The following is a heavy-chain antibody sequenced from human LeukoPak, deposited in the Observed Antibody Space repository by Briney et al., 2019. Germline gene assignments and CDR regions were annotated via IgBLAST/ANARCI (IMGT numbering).Heavy chain of an antibody. D-gene: IGHD2-15*01. CDR2: ISYDGSNK. Sequence: GGSLRLSCAASGFTFSAYAMHWVRQAPGKGLEWVAVISYDGSNKCYADSVKGRFTISRDNSKNTLYLQMNSLRAEDTAVYYCARDLDRGYCSGGSCYSFGYWGQGTLVTVSS. J-gene: IGHJ4*02. CDR3: ARDLDRGYCSGGSCYSFGY. CDR1: GFTFSAYA. V-gene: IGHV3-30-3*01.